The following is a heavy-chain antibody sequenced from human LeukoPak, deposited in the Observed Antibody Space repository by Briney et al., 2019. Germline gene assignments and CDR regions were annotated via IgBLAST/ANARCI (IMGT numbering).Heavy chain of an antibody. D-gene: IGHD3-10*01. Sequence: GASLMISCKGSGYSCTSCLICGVRHVPGKGLEWMEIIYPGGADTCYSSSFQGQVTISADTSISTSYLPWSSLNASDTAMYYCASHSAHDDAFDIWGQGTMVTVSS. V-gene: IGHV5-51*01. J-gene: IGHJ3*02. CDR1: GYSCTSCL. CDR3: ASHSAHDDAFDI. CDR2: IYPGGADT.